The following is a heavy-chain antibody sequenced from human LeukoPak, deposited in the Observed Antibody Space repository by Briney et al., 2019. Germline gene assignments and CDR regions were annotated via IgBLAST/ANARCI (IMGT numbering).Heavy chain of an antibody. Sequence: PSETLSLTWVVSGGSISSGNWWSWVRRSPEKGLEWIGEIYRDGNTNYNPSLKSRATISVDTSNNQFSLKLTSVTAADTAMYYCGRNGAYCIDSWGQGTLVTVSS. V-gene: IGHV4-4*02. D-gene: IGHD2-8*01. CDR1: GGSISSGNW. J-gene: IGHJ4*02. CDR3: GRNGAYCIDS. CDR2: IYRDGNT.